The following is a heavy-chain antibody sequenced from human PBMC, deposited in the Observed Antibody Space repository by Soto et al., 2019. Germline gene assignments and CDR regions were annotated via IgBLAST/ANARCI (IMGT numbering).Heavy chain of an antibody. V-gene: IGHV5-51*01. CDR1: GYSFTSYW. Sequence: GESLKISCKGSGYSFTSYWISWVRQMPGKGLEWMGIIYPGDSDTRYSPSFQGQITISADKSISTAYLQWSSLKASDTAMYYCARHRTYCSSTSCYTTHYFDYWGQGTLVTVSS. CDR3: ARHRTYCSSTSCYTTHYFDY. J-gene: IGHJ4*02. D-gene: IGHD2-2*02. CDR2: IYPGDSDT.